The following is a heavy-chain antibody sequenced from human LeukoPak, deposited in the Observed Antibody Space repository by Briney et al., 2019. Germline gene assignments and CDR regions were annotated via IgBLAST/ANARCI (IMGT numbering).Heavy chain of an antibody. J-gene: IGHJ4*02. V-gene: IGHV4-39*07. CDR1: DASVSSSGFH. CDR3: ASRPFPASLVY. Sequence: SETLSLTCTVSDASVSSSGFHWGWIRQPPGKGLEWIGTMSYTGPTYYNPSLKSRVTISVDTSKNQFSLKLSSVTAADTAVFYCASRPFPASLVYWGQGTLVTVSS. CDR2: MSYTGPT. D-gene: IGHD2-2*01.